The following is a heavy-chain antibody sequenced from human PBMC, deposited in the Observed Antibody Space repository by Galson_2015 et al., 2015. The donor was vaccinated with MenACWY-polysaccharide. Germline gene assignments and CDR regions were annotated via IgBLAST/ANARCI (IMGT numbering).Heavy chain of an antibody. D-gene: IGHD5-18*01. CDR2: MNPNSGNT. V-gene: IGHV1-8*01. Sequence: SVKVSCKASGYTFTSYDINWVRQATGQGLEWMGWMNPNSGNTGYAQKFQGGVTMTRDTSISTAYMELSSLRYEDTAVYYCARVVLRQYRYRDYWGQETLGSVS. J-gene: IGHJ4*02. CDR1: GYTFTSYD. CDR3: ARVVLRQYRYRDY.